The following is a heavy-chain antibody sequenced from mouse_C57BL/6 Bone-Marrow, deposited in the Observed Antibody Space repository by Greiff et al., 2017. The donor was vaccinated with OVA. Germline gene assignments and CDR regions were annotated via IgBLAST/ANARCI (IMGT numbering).Heavy chain of an antibody. V-gene: IGHV2-2*01. J-gene: IGHJ4*01. CDR3: ARKNYYGSPYYYAMDY. D-gene: IGHD1-1*01. CDR1: GFSLTSYG. CDR2: IWSGGST. Sequence: VKLVESGPGLVQPSQSLSITCTVSGFSLTSYGVHWVRQSPGKGLEWLGVIWSGGSTDYNAAFISRLSISKDNSKSQVFFKMNSLQADDTAIYYCARKNYYGSPYYYAMDYWGQGTSVTVSS.